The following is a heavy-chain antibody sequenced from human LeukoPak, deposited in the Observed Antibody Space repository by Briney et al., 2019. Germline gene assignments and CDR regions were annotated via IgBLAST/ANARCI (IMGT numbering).Heavy chain of an antibody. Sequence: PGGSLRLSXAASGFTFGSYGMHWVRQSPGKGLEWVAFIRYEGSNKYYADSVKGRFTISRDNSKNTLYLQMNSLRAEDTAVYYCAKGSHGSGSYYNPYYFDYWGQGTLVTVSS. V-gene: IGHV3-30*02. D-gene: IGHD3-10*01. CDR1: GFTFGSYG. CDR2: IRYEGSNK. J-gene: IGHJ4*02. CDR3: AKGSHGSGSYYNPYYFDY.